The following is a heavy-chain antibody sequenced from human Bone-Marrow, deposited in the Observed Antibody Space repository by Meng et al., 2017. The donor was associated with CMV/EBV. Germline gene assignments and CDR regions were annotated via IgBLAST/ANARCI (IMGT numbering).Heavy chain of an antibody. D-gene: IGHD3-16*01. V-gene: IGHV3-23*01. Sequence: GESLKISCAASGFTFSSYAMSWVRQAPGKGLEWVSAISGSGGSTYYADSVKGRFTISRDNSKNTLYLQMNSLRAEDTAVYYCAKRRLSGGGKFDNRGQGNLVTVSS. J-gene: IGHJ4*02. CDR2: ISGSGGST. CDR1: GFTFSSYA. CDR3: AKRRLSGGGKFDN.